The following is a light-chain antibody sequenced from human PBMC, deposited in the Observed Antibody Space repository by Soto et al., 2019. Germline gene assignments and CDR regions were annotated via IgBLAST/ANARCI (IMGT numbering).Light chain of an antibody. Sequence: QSALTQPASVSGSPGQSITISCTGSSSAVGGYNSVSWYQQHPGNAPKLMIYDVTNRPSGISNRFSGSKPGNTASLTVSGLQAEDEAYYYCNSYTHSATWVFGGGTKLTVL. V-gene: IGLV2-14*03. CDR3: NSYTHSATWV. CDR2: DVT. CDR1: SSAVGGYNS. J-gene: IGLJ3*02.